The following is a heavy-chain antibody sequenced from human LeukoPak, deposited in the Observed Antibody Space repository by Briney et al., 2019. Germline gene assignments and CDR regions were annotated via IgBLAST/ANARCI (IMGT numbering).Heavy chain of an antibody. V-gene: IGHV4-39*07. CDR3: AREYTLYRSGWFLDY. Sequence: SETLSLTCTVPGGSISSSNYYWGWIRQPPGKGLEWIGSIDYSGSTYYNPSLKSRATISIDTSKNQFSLKLSSVTAADTAVYYCAREYTLYRSGWFLDYWGQGTVVTVSS. CDR1: GGSISSSNYY. J-gene: IGHJ4*02. D-gene: IGHD6-19*01. CDR2: IDYSGST.